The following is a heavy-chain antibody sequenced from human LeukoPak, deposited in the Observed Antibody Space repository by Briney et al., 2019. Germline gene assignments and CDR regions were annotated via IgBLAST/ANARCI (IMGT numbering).Heavy chain of an antibody. V-gene: IGHV4-59*01. CDR2: VYYSGST. CDR3: ARNAGKYYRYFQH. CDR1: GNSMNEYY. D-gene: IGHD2/OR15-2a*01. J-gene: IGHJ1*01. Sequence: PSETLSLTCTVSGNSMNEYYWSWVRQPPGQGLEWIGYVYYSGSTTYNPSPKSRVNITIDTSKNQFSLTLTSVTAADTAMYYCARNAGKYYRYFQHWGQGTVVSVSS.